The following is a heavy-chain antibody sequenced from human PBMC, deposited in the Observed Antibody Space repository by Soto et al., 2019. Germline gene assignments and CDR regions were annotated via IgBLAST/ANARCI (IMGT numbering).Heavy chain of an antibody. J-gene: IGHJ4*02. CDR1: GYTFTGYY. V-gene: IGHV1-2*02. CDR2: INPNSGDT. CDR3: ARSLSTIGGRPDS. Sequence: RASVKVSCKASGYTFTGYYMHWVRQAPGQGLEWMGWINPNSGDTKYAQKFQGRVTMTRDTSTRTAYMEVSRLTSDDTAVYYCARSLSTIGGRPDSWGQGTLVTV. D-gene: IGHD6-6*01.